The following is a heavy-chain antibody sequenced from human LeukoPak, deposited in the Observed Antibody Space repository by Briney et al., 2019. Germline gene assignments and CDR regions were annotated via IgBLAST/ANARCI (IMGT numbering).Heavy chain of an antibody. CDR2: INHSGST. V-gene: IGHV4-34*01. D-gene: IGHD1-1*01. CDR3: ARGAGWTGTGFDY. J-gene: IGHJ4*02. Sequence: PSETLSLTCAVYGGSFSGYYWSWIRQPPGKGLEWIGEINHSGSTNYNPSLKSRVTISVDTSKNRFSLKLSSVTAADTAVYYCARGAGWTGTGFDYWGQGTLVTVSS. CDR1: GGSFSGYY.